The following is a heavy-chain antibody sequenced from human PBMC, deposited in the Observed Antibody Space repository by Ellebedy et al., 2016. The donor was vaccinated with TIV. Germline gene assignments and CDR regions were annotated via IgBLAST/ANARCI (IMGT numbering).Heavy chain of an antibody. V-gene: IGHV1-69*13. Sequence: SVKVSCXASGGTFSSYAISWVRQAPGQGLEWMGGIIPIFGTAHYAQKFQGRVTIIADESTSTVYMEVSSLRSEDTAVYYCARVGKGSESFYLTGGNFDYWGQGTLVTVSS. CDR1: GGTFSSYA. CDR3: ARVGKGSESFYLTGGNFDY. D-gene: IGHD3-10*01. J-gene: IGHJ4*02. CDR2: IIPIFGTA.